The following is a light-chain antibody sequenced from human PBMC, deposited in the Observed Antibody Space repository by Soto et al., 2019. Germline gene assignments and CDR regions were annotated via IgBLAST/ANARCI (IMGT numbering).Light chain of an antibody. CDR2: GAS. Sequence: EIVMTQSPATLSVSPGERATLSCRASQSVSSNLAWYQQKPGQAPRLLIYGASTRATGIPARFSGSGSGTDFTLTITSLQSEDFAIYFCQQYNNWPPDMTFGQGTKVEIK. V-gene: IGKV3-15*01. CDR1: QSVSSN. J-gene: IGKJ1*01. CDR3: QQYNNWPPDMT.